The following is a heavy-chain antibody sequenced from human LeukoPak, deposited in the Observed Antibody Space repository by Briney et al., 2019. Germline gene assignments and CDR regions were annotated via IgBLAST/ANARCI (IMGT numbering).Heavy chain of an antibody. J-gene: IGHJ5*02. D-gene: IGHD2-2*01. Sequence: GGSLRLSCAATGFTFSGYWMSWLRQAPGKGLEWVANIKEDGSEKYYVDSVKDRFTISRDNAKNSLYLQMNSLRAEDSAVFYCARSYCNTTSCRNWFDPWGQGTLVTVSS. CDR1: GFTFSGYW. CDR3: ARSYCNTTSCRNWFDP. V-gene: IGHV3-7*01. CDR2: IKEDGSEK.